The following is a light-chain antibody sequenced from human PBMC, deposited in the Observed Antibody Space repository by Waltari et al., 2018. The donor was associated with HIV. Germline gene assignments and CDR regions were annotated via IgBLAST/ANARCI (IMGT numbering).Light chain of an antibody. CDR3: QSYDSSLKVI. CDR2: DNT. V-gene: IGLV1-40*01. J-gene: IGLJ2*01. Sequence: QSVLTQPPSVPGAPGQRVTISCTGTSSNIGAGYDVHWYQQFPGSVPRLLIYDNTKRPSGVPDRFSDSKSGTSASLAISGLQAEDEADYYCQSYDSSLKVIFGGGTKVTVL. CDR1: SSNIGAGYD.